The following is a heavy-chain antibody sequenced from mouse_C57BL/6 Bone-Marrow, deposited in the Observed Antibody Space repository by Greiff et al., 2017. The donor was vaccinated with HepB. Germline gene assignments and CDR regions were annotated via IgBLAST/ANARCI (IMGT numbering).Heavy chain of an antibody. V-gene: IGHV1-81*01. J-gene: IGHJ1*03. D-gene: IGHD3-3*01. Sequence: QVQLQESGAELARPGASVKLSCKASGYTFTSYGISWVKQRTGQGLEWIGEIYPRSGNTYYNEKFKGKATLTADKSSSTAYMELRSLTSEDSAVYFCARSRGRGRDWYFDVWGTGTTVTVSS. CDR3: ARSRGRGRDWYFDV. CDR2: IYPRSGNT. CDR1: GYTFTSYG.